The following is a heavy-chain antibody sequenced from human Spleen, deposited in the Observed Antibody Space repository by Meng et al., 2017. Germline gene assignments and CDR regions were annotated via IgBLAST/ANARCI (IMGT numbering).Heavy chain of an antibody. Sequence: GESLKISCAASGFTFSSYAMSWVRQAPGKGLEWVSAISGSGGSTYYADSVKGRFTISRDNSKNTLYLQMSSLRAEDTAVYYCAKEIRPNDYWGQGTLVTVSS. CDR1: GFTFSSYA. J-gene: IGHJ4*02. CDR3: AKEIRPNDY. V-gene: IGHV3-23*01. CDR2: ISGSGGST.